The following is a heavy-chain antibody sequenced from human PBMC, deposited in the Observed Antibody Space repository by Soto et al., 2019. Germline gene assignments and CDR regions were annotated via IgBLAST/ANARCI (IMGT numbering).Heavy chain of an antibody. V-gene: IGHV1-8*01. Sequence: ASVKVSCKASGYTFTSYDINWVRQATGQGLEWMGWMNPNSGNTGYAQKFQGRVTMTRNTSISTAYMELSSLRSEDTAVYYCARKLAYYYYYYMDVWGKGTTVTVSS. CDR2: MNPNSGNT. CDR1: GYTFTSYD. J-gene: IGHJ6*03. CDR3: ARKLAYYYYYYMDV.